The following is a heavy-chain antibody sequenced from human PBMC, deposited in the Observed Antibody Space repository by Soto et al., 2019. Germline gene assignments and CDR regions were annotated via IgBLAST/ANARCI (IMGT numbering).Heavy chain of an antibody. D-gene: IGHD3-22*01. CDR3: ARRGGGYYPYYFDY. CDR2: IDHTGST. CDR1: SGSFSGYY. Sequence: QVQLQQWGAGLLKPSETLSLACAVYSGSFSGYYWSWIRQPPGKGLEWIGEIDHTGSTNYNPSLKSRVTLSADTSKNQFSLKLTSVTAADTAVYYCARRGGGYYPYYFDYWGQGGLVTVSS. J-gene: IGHJ4*02. V-gene: IGHV4-34*01.